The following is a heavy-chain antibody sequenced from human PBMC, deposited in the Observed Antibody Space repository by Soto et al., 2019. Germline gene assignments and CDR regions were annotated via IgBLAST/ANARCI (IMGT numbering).Heavy chain of an antibody. Sequence: PSETLSLTCTVSGGSISSGGYYWSWIRQHPGKGLEWIGYIYYSGSTYYNPSLKSRVTISVDTSKNQFSLKLSSVTAADMAVYYCARASTRGYCTNGVCPYGTFDYWGQGTLVTVSS. CDR2: IYYSGST. J-gene: IGHJ4*02. CDR1: GGSISSGGYY. CDR3: ARASTRGYCTNGVCPYGTFDY. D-gene: IGHD2-8*01. V-gene: IGHV4-31*03.